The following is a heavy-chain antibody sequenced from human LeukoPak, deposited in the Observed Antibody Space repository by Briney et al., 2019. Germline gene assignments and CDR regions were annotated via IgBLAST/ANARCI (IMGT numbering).Heavy chain of an antibody. D-gene: IGHD6-19*01. CDR2: IKQDGSDK. V-gene: IGHV3-7*05. J-gene: IGHJ5*02. Sequence: PGGSLRLSCTASGFTFSSYWMNWVRQAPGKGLEWVANIKQDGSDKHYVDSVKGRFTISRDNAKNSLYLQMNNLRAEDTAAYYCARDIAAGNLFDPWGQGTLVTVSS. CDR1: GFTFSSYW. CDR3: ARDIAAGNLFDP.